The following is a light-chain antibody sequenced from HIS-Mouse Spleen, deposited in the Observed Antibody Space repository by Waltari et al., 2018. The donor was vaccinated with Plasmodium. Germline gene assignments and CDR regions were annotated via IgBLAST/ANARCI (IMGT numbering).Light chain of an antibody. CDR2: AAS. J-gene: IGKJ5*01. CDR3: QQANSFPPSIT. Sequence: DIQMTQSPSSVSASVGDRVTITCRASQGIISWLAWYQQKPGKAPKRLIYAASSLQSGVPSRFSGSGSGTDFTLTISSLQPEDFATYYCQQANSFPPSITFGQGTRLEIK. CDR1: QGIISW. V-gene: IGKV1-12*01.